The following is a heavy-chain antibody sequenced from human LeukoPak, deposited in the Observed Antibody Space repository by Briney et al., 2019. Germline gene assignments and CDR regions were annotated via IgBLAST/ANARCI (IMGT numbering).Heavy chain of an antibody. D-gene: IGHD1-14*01. CDR1: GYTFTSYD. V-gene: IGHV1-8*01. CDR3: ARAAVNLNPNPYYYMDA. J-gene: IGHJ6*03. Sequence: ASVKVSCKASGYTFTSYDINWVRQATGQGLEWMGWMNPYNGNTDYAQKFEGRVITTTDTTISTAYLELSRLTSEATAVYYCARAAVNLNPNPYYYMDAWGKGTPVTVSS. CDR2: MNPYNGNT.